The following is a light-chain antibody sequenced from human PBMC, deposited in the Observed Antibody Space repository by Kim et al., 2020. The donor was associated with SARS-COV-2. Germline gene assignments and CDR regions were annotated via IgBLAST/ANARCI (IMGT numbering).Light chain of an antibody. CDR3: ETWDSNSRV. V-gene: IGLV4-60*03. Sequence: QPVLTQASSASASLGSSVKLTCTLSSGHSNSIIAWHQQQPGKAPRYLMKLEGSGSYNKGSGVPDRFSGSSSGADRYLTIFNLQSEDEADYYCETWDSNSRVFGGGTQLTVL. CDR1: SGHSNSI. CDR2: LEGSGSY. J-gene: IGLJ3*02.